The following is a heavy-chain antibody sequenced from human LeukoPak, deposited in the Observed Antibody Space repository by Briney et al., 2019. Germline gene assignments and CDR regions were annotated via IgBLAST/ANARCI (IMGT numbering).Heavy chain of an antibody. CDR2: IYYSGST. Sequence: SETLSLTCTVSGGSISSYYWGWIRQPPGKGLEWIGSIYYSGSTYYNPSLKSRVTISVDTSKNQFSLKLSSVTAADTAVYYCARYVATSAFDIWGQGTMVTVSS. D-gene: IGHD4/OR15-4a*01. V-gene: IGHV4-39*01. CDR3: ARYVATSAFDI. CDR1: GGSISSYY. J-gene: IGHJ3*02.